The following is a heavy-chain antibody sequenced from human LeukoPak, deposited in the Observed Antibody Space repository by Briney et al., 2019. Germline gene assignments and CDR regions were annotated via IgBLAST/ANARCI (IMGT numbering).Heavy chain of an antibody. Sequence: PSQTLSLTCAVSGGSISSGGYSWSRIRQPPGKGLEWIGYIYHSGSTYYNPSLKSRVTISVDRSKNQFSLKLSSVTAADTAVYYCARFGRITIFGVVIEGAFDIWGQGTMVTVSS. D-gene: IGHD3-3*01. J-gene: IGHJ3*02. CDR2: IYHSGST. CDR3: ARFGRITIFGVVIEGAFDI. CDR1: GGSISSGGYS. V-gene: IGHV4-30-2*01.